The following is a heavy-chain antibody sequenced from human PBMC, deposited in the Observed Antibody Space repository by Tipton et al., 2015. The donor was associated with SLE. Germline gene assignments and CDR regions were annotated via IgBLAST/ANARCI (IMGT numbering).Heavy chain of an antibody. D-gene: IGHD6-19*01. CDR3: ARDNSGWYPDY. CDR2: IYYSGST. J-gene: IGHJ4*02. V-gene: IGHV4-59*01. CDR1: GGSINSYY. Sequence: TLSLTCTVSGGSINSYYWSWIRQPPGKGLEWIGYIYYSGSTNYNPSLKSRVTISVDTSKNQFSLKLSSVTAADTAVYYCARDNSGWYPDYWGQGTLVTVSS.